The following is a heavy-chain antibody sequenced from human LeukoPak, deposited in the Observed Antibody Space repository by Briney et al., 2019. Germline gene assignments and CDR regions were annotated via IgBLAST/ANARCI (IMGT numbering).Heavy chain of an antibody. CDR2: IRYDGSNK. CDR3: AKDHLYYDILTGYPRSPVDYFDY. D-gene: IGHD3-9*01. J-gene: IGHJ4*02. Sequence: GGSLRLSCAASGFTFSSYGMHWVRQAPGKGLEWVAFIRYDGSNKYYADSVKGRFTISRDNSKNTLYLQMNSLRAEDTAVYYCAKDHLYYDILTGYPRSPVDYFDYWGQGTLVTVSS. CDR1: GFTFSSYG. V-gene: IGHV3-30*02.